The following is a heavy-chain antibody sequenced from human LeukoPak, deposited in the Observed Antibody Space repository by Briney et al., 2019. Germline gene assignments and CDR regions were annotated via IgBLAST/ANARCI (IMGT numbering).Heavy chain of an antibody. V-gene: IGHV4-4*07. J-gene: IGHJ5*02. CDR3: ARDWGYSNYPSNWFDP. CDR2: IYTSGNT. Sequence: SETLSLTCTVSGGSMSPYSWSWIRQPAGKGLEWIGRIYTSGNTNYNPSLRSRVTMSVDTSKNQFSLKLSSVTAADTAVYYCARDWGYSNYPSNWFDPWGQGTLVTVSS. D-gene: IGHD4-11*01. CDR1: GGSMSPYS.